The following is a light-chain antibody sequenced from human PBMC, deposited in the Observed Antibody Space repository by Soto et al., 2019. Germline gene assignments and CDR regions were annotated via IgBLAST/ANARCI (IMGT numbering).Light chain of an antibody. Sequence: EVVMTQSPATLSVSPGERATLSCRASETVATNLAWYQQKPGQAPRLLISGASTRAAGISDRFRGSGSGTEFTLTISSLEPEDFAVYYCCQAITFGQGTRLEIK. CDR1: ETVATN. J-gene: IGKJ5*01. V-gene: IGKV3-15*01. CDR3: CQAIT. CDR2: GAS.